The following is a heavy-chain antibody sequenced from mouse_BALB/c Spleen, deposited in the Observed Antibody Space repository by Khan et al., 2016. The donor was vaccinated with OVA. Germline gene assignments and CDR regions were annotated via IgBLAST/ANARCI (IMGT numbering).Heavy chain of an antibody. CDR3: ARSGGNFHWYFDV. J-gene: IGHJ1*01. D-gene: IGHD2-1*01. Sequence: EVMLVESGGGLVQPGGSRKLSCAASGFTFSSFGMHWVRQAPKKGLEWVAYISGGSSTIYYVDTVKGRFTISRDNPKNTLFLQMTSLRSEDTAMYYCARSGGNFHWYFDVWGAGTSVTVSS. CDR2: ISGGSSTI. CDR1: GFTFSSFG. V-gene: IGHV5-17*02.